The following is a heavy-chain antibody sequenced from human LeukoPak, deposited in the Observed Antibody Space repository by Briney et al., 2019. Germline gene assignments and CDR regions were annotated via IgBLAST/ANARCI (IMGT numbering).Heavy chain of an antibody. V-gene: IGHV1-18*01. D-gene: IGHD3-22*01. Sequence: ASVKVSCKASGYTFTSYDINWVRQAPGQGLEWMGWISVYNGNTNYAQKLQGRVTMTTDTSTSTAYMELRSLRSDDTAVYYCARANYDTTGYYFPEYFQHWGQGTLVTVSS. CDR3: ARANYDTTGYYFPEYFQH. CDR2: ISVYNGNT. CDR1: GYTFTSYD. J-gene: IGHJ1*01.